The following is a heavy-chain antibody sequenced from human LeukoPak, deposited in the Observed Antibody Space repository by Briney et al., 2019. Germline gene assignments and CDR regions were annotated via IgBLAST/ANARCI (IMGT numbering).Heavy chain of an antibody. D-gene: IGHD3-22*01. J-gene: IGHJ4*02. V-gene: IGHV4-4*07. Sequence: SETLSLTCTVSGGSISSYYWSWIRQPAGKGLEWIGRIYTSGSTNYNPSLKSRVTISVDTSKNQFSLKLSSVTAADTAVYYCARMAYYDSSGPGFDYWGQGTLVTVSS. CDR2: IYTSGST. CDR3: ARMAYYDSSGPGFDY. CDR1: GGSISSYY.